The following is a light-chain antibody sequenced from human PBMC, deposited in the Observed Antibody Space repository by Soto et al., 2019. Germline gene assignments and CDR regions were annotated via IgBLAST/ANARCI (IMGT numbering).Light chain of an antibody. CDR1: QSVLYSSNNKNY. V-gene: IGKV4-1*01. Sequence: DIVMTQSPDSLAVSLGERATINCKSSQSVLYSSNNKNYLAWYQQKPGQPPKLLIYWASTRESGVPDRFSGRGSGTDFTPTISSLQAEDMAVYYCQQYYSTPTWTFGQGTKVEIK. CDR2: WAS. CDR3: QQYYSTPTWT. J-gene: IGKJ1*01.